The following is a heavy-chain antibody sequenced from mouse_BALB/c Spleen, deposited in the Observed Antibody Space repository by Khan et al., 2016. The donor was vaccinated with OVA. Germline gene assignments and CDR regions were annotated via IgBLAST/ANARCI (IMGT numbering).Heavy chain of an antibody. Sequence: VQLQQSGPGLVAPSQSLSITCTVYGYSLTRYGVHWVRQPPGKGLEWLGLIWAGGSTNYNRALMSRLSISIDNSNSLVFLLMNSLQTDDTAMYCCARSKYLARYWGQGTTLTVSS. CDR3: ARSKYLARY. CDR1: GYSLTRYG. CDR2: IWAGGST. V-gene: IGHV2-9*02. D-gene: IGHD3-3*01. J-gene: IGHJ2*01.